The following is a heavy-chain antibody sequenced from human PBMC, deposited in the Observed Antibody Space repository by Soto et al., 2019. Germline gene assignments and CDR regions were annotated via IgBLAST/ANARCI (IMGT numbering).Heavy chain of an antibody. Sequence: VQLVQSGAEVKQPGSSVKVSCKASGGTFSSYTVTWVRQAPGQGLEWMGGFVPIVGTTDYSQNFQGRLTITADESATTGYRELRSLTSDDTARYYCAIGSTYSGEFEFWGQGTLVTVSS. V-gene: IGHV1-69*01. CDR1: GGTFSSYT. CDR2: FVPIVGTT. CDR3: AIGSTYSGEFEF. J-gene: IGHJ4*02. D-gene: IGHD1-26*01.